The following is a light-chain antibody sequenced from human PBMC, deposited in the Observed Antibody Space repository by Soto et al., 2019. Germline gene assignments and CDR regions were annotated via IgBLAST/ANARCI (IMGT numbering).Light chain of an antibody. J-gene: IGLJ3*02. V-gene: IGLV2-23*02. CDR2: EVT. Sequence: QSVLTQPASVSGSPGQSITISCTGTSSDVGSYNLVSWFQQHPGKATKLMIYEVTKRPSGVSNRFSGSKSGNTASLTISGLQAEDEADYYCCSYAGSSTLVFGGGTKVTVL. CDR1: SSDVGSYNL. CDR3: CSYAGSSTLV.